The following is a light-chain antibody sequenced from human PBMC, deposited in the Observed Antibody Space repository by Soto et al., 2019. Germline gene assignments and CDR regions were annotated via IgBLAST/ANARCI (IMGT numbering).Light chain of an antibody. V-gene: IGKV1-9*01. CDR1: QGISSF. CDR3: HQLNNYPLT. J-gene: IGKJ4*01. CDR2: AAS. Sequence: IQLTQSPSSLSASVGDRVTITCRASQGISSFLAWYQQKPGMAPKLLIYAASTLESGVPSRFSGSGSGTYFTLTISTLQPEDFATYYCHQLNNYPLTFGGGTKVEIK.